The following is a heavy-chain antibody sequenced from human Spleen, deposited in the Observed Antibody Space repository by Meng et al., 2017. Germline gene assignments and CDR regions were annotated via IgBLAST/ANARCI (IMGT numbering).Heavy chain of an antibody. Sequence: QVQVQQWGEGLLQPSETLSHTVARDCRSFSRYDWSMIRQPPGKGLEWIGEINHSGSTNYNPSLKSRVTISVDTSKNQFSLKLSSVTAADTAVYYCARGARNYARKYFQHWGQGTLVTVSS. CDR3: ARGARNYARKYFQH. CDR1: CRSFSRYD. V-gene: IGHV4-34*01. D-gene: IGHD1-7*01. CDR2: INHSGST. J-gene: IGHJ1*01.